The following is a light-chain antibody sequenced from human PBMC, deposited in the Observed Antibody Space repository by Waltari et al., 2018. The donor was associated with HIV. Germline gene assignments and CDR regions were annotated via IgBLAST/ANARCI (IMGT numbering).Light chain of an antibody. V-gene: IGKV1-5*03. CDR2: RAS. Sequence: DVQMTQSPSNLSASVGDTVVITCRASQSIANWLAWYLQKPGRAPKLLVSRASILESGVSSRFSGSGSGTEFTLTIRSLQPDDVGTYYCQQYSTHYGFGQGTRVE. CDR1: QSIANW. J-gene: IGKJ2*01. CDR3: QQYSTHYG.